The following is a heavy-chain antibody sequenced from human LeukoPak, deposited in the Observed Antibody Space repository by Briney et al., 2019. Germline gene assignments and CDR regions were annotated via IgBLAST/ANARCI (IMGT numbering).Heavy chain of an antibody. V-gene: IGHV4-34*01. CDR3: ARVLAAAGNNWFDP. D-gene: IGHD6-13*01. J-gene: IGHJ5*02. CDR1: GGSFSGYY. Sequence: SETLSLTCAVYGGSFSGYYWSWIRQPPGKGLEWIGEINQSGSTNYNPSLKSRVTISVDTSKNELSLKLSSVTAADTAVYYCARVLAAAGNNWFDPWGQGTLVTVSS. CDR2: INQSGST.